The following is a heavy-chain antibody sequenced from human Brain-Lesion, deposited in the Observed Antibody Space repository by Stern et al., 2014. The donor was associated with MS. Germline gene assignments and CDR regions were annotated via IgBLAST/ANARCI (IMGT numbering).Heavy chain of an antibody. CDR1: GGSISSGGYY. CDR3: ARGRVVPGFQYYATDV. CDR2: IFNSGST. J-gene: IGHJ6*02. D-gene: IGHD2-2*01. Sequence: QLQLQESGPGLVKPSQTLSLSCTVSGGSISSGGYYWSWIRQPAGKGLEWIGRIFNSGSTSYNPSLKSRGPISIGPPQNQFSLGLNSMTAADTAVYYCARGRVVPGFQYYATDVWGQGTTVIVSS. V-gene: IGHV4-61*02.